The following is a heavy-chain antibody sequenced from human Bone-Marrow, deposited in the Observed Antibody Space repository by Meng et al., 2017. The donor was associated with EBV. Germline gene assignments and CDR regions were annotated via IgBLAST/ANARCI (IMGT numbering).Heavy chain of an antibody. J-gene: IGHJ4*02. CDR1: GFSLSSPGVG. CDR2: IYWDDDK. D-gene: IGHD2-21*01. CDR3: AHRRDYSYFDY. Sequence: TTLKAFRPTRVKPPQTLPLTCTFSGFSLSSPGVGVGWIRQPPGEALEWLAVIYWDDDKRYSPSLKSRLTITKDTSKQQVVLTMTNMDPVDTATYYCAHRRDYSYFDYWGQGTLVTVSS. V-gene: IGHV2-5*02.